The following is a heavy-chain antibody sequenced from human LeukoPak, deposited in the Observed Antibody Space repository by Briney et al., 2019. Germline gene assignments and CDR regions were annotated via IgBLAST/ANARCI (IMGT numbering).Heavy chain of an antibody. CDR2: ITPSDGA. Sequence: GESLKISCESSGYTFTAYAVHWVRQAPGQGLEWMGWITPSDGANYAQKFQGRVTMTRDTSMSTAYMDLNRLTSDDTAVYFCARDRYGDGFAHFDYWGQGTLVTVSS. D-gene: IGHD5-24*01. CDR1: GYTFTAYA. CDR3: ARDRYGDGFAHFDY. V-gene: IGHV1-2*02. J-gene: IGHJ4*02.